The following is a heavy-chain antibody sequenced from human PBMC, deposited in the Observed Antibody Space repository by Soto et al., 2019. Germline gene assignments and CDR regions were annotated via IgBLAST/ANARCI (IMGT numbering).Heavy chain of an antibody. CDR2: IWSDGSDE. V-gene: IGHV3-33*01. CDR3: ARVGCSGGTCYNWFDP. Sequence: QEQLVESGGGVVQPGRSLKLSCAASGFIFSNYGMHWVRQPPGKGLEWVAVIWSDGSDERYADSVAGRFSISRDNSKNTLYLQMNSLIVEDTALYYCARVGCSGGTCYNWFDPWGQGTLVTVSS. J-gene: IGHJ5*02. D-gene: IGHD2-15*01. CDR1: GFIFSNYG.